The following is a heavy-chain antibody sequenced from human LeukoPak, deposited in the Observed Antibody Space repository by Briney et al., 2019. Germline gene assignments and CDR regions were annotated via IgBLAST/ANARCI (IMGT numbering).Heavy chain of an antibody. J-gene: IGHJ4*02. CDR1: GFTFSSYA. D-gene: IGHD3-10*01. V-gene: IGHV3-30*15. CDR3: AREAYYGSGRSRQPSPV. CDR2: ISKDGSNE. Sequence: GGSLRLSCAASGFTFSSYAMYSVRQAPGKGLEWVALISKDGSNEDHADSVKGRFTISRDNSKDTLYLQMSSLRVEDTAVYYCAREAYYGSGRSRQPSPVWGQGTLVTVSS.